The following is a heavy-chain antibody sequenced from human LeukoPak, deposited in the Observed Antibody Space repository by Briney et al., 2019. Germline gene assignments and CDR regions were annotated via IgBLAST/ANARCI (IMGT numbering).Heavy chain of an antibody. CDR2: IIPIFGTA. J-gene: IGHJ4*02. V-gene: IGHV1-69*06. CDR1: GGTFSSYA. CDR3: ARDPPRGYCSGGSCYSYYFDY. D-gene: IGHD2-15*01. Sequence: ASVTVSCKASGGTFSSYAISWVRQAPGQGLEWMGRIIPIFGTANYAQKFQGRVTITADKSTSTAYMELSSLRSEDTTVYYCARDPPRGYCSGGSCYSYYFDYWGQGTLVTVSS.